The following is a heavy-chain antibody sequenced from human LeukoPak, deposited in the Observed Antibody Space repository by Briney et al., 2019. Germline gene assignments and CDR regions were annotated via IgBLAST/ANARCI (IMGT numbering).Heavy chain of an antibody. V-gene: IGHV3-23*01. J-gene: IGHJ4*02. CDR2: ITDIGKNT. CDR1: GFTFGNYA. D-gene: IGHD2-8*02. CDR3: AKATQRYCTGGTCYPLDY. Sequence: PGGSLRLSCAASGFTFGNYAMAWVRHSPGKGLEWVSCITDIGKNTYHTDSVKGRFTISRDNSKNTLSLQMNSLRVEDTAVYYCAKATQRYCTGGTCYPLDYWGQGTLGTVSS.